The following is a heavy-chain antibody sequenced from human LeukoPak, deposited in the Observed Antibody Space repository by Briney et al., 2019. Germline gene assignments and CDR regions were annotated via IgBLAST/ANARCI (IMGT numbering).Heavy chain of an antibody. CDR3: TREGYGRSGYFLDF. V-gene: IGHV4-34*01. D-gene: IGHD5-12*01. CDR2: IHYSGAT. Sequence: SETLSLTCAVYGGSISGYYWSWIRQPPGKGLEWIGEIHYSGATNYNPSLKSRVTISIDTSKNQMSLKLSSVTASDTAVYYCTREGYGRSGYFLDFWGQGILVTVSS. CDR1: GGSISGYY. J-gene: IGHJ4*02.